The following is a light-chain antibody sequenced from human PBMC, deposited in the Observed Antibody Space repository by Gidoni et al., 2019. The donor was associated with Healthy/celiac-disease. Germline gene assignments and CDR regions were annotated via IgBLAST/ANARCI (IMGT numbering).Light chain of an antibody. CDR3: AAWDDSLNGWV. Sequence: QSVLTQPPSASGTPRQRVTISCSGSSYNIGSNTVNWYQQLPGTAPKLLIYSNNQRPSGVPDRCSGSKSGTAASMAISGLQSEDEADYYCAAWDDSLNGWVFGGGTKLTVL. V-gene: IGLV1-44*01. CDR1: SYNIGSNT. J-gene: IGLJ3*02. CDR2: SNN.